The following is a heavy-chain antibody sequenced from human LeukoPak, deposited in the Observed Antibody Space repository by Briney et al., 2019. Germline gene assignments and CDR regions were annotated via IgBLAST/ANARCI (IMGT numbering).Heavy chain of an antibody. Sequence: SETLSLTCAVYGGSFSGYYWSWIRQPPGKGLEWIGEINHSGSTNYNPSLRSRGTISVDTSKNQFSLKLSSVTAADTAVYYCAREYYGSGSYYKAWFDPWGQGTLVTVSS. CDR2: INHSGST. CDR3: AREYYGSGSYYKAWFDP. V-gene: IGHV4-34*01. J-gene: IGHJ5*02. D-gene: IGHD3-10*01. CDR1: GGSFSGYY.